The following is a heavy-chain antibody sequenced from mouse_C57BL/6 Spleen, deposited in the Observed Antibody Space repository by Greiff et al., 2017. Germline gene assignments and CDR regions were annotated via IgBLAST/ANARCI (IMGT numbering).Heavy chain of an antibody. CDR3: ARPIYYGNPYYAMDY. Sequence: QVQLQQPGTELVKPWASVKLSCKASGYTFTSYWMHWVKQRPGQGLEWIGNINPSNGGTNYNEKVKGKAKLTRDKSYSTDYMQLSSLTFEDSAVYYCARPIYYGNPYYAMDYWGQGTSVTVSS. CDR2: INPSNGGT. CDR1: GYTFTSYW. D-gene: IGHD2-1*01. V-gene: IGHV1-53*01. J-gene: IGHJ4*01.